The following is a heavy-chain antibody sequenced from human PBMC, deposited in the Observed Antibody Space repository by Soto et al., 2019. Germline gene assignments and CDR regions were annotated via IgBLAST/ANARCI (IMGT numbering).Heavy chain of an antibody. J-gene: IGHJ6*02. Sequence: PSETLSLTCTVSGGSISSGDYYWSWIRQPPGKGLEWIGYIYYSGSTYYNPSLKSRVTISVDTSKNQFSLKLSSVTAADTAVYYCARDERIQVRFLEWSTTTYYYYRMDVWGQGTTVPVYS. CDR2: IYYSGST. CDR1: GGSISSGDYY. V-gene: IGHV4-30-4*01. CDR3: ARDERIQVRFLEWSTTTYYYYRMDV. D-gene: IGHD3-3*01.